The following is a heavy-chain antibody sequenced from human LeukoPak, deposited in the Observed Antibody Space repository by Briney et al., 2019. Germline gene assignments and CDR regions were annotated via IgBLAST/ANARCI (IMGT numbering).Heavy chain of an antibody. CDR2: IYYSGST. Sequence: NPSETLSLTYTVSGGSISSGGYYWSWIRQHPGKGLEWIGYIYYSGSTYYNPSLKSRVTISVDTSKNQFSLKLSSVTAADTAVYYCARDRDPEFTYYDFWSGYYTGMPCYGMDVWGQGTTVTVSS. D-gene: IGHD3-3*01. J-gene: IGHJ6*02. CDR1: GGSISSGGYY. CDR3: ARDRDPEFTYYDFWSGYYTGMPCYGMDV. V-gene: IGHV4-31*03.